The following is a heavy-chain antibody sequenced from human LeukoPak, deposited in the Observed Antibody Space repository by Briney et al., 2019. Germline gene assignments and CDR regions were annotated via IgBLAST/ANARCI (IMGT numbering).Heavy chain of an antibody. V-gene: IGHV3-30*03. CDR3: ASRSGRYSDDAFDI. D-gene: IGHD1-26*01. J-gene: IGHJ3*02. Sequence: PGGSLRLSCVASGFMFSSHGMHWVRQAPGKGLEWVAVTSYDGSKEHYADSVKGRFTISRDNSKNMLYLQMESLRPEDTAVYYCASRSGRYSDDAFDIWGQGTVVTVSS. CDR1: GFMFSSHG. CDR2: TSYDGSKE.